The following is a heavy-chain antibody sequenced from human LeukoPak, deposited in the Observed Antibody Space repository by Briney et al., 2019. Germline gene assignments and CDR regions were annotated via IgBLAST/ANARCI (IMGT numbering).Heavy chain of an antibody. Sequence: SETLSLTCTVSGGSISSYYWGWIRQPAGKGLEWIGRIYTSGSTNYNPSLKSRVTMSVDTSKNHFSLKLSSVTAADTAVYYCARSSIDSGSNFDYWGQGTLVTVSS. D-gene: IGHD3-10*01. CDR2: IYTSGST. V-gene: IGHV4-4*07. CDR1: GGSISSYY. J-gene: IGHJ4*02. CDR3: ARSSIDSGSNFDY.